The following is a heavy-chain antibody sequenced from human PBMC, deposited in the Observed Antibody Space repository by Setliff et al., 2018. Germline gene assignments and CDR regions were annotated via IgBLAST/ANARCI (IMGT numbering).Heavy chain of an antibody. CDR2: INWSGGTA. D-gene: IGHD4-4*01. J-gene: IGHJ5*02. V-gene: IGHV3-20*04. CDR1: GFTFKDYG. Sequence: GGSLRLSCAASGFTFKDYGMAWVRQSPGKGLGWVAGINWSGGTAGYADSVRGRFTISRDNAKSSVYLQMSSLRAEDTAFYFCAKGAHFSNYARVFDPWGQGTLVTVSS. CDR3: AKGAHFSNYARVFDP.